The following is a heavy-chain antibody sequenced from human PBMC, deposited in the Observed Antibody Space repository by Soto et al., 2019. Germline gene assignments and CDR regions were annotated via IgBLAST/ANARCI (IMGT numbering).Heavy chain of an antibody. CDR2: INPSGGST. J-gene: IGHJ4*02. CDR3: ATSTGGYSYGF. Sequence: ASVKVSCKASGYTFTSYDMHWVRQAPGQGLEWMGIINPSGGSTSYAQKFQGRVTMTRDTSTSTVYMELSSLRSEDTAVYYCATSTGGYSYGFWGQGTLVTVPQ. CDR1: GYTFTSYD. D-gene: IGHD5-18*01. V-gene: IGHV1-46*03.